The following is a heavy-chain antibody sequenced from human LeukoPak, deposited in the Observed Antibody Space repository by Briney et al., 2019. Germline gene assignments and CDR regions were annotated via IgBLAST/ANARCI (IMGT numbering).Heavy chain of an antibody. V-gene: IGHV3-7*01. D-gene: IGHD3-3*01. CDR2: IKQDGSEK. CDR1: GFTFSTYW. Sequence: GGSLRLSCTASGFTFSTYWMTWVRQASGKGLEWVANIKQDGSEKYYVDSVKGRFTISRDNAKKSLFLQMNSLRAQDTAVYYCASSFSDDFWSGHFWGQGTLVTVSS. J-gene: IGHJ4*02. CDR3: ASSFSDDFWSGHF.